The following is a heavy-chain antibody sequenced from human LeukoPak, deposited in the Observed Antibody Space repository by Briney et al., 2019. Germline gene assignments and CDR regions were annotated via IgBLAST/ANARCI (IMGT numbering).Heavy chain of an antibody. CDR1: GFTFSSYG. CDR2: FRNDGSNK. CDR3: AKAVILHCSSTSCPHY. J-gene: IGHJ4*02. V-gene: IGHV3-30*02. Sequence: GGALRLSCAASGFTFSSYGLHWGRPAPGKGVGGVAFFRNDGSNKYYADSVKGRFTISRDNSKNTLYLQMNSLRAEDTAVYYCAKAVILHCSSTSCPHYWGQGTLVTVSS. D-gene: IGHD2-2*01.